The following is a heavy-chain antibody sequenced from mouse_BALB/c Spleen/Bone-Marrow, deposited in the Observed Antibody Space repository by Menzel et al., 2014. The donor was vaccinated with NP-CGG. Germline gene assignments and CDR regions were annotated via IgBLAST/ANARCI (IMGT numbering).Heavy chain of an antibody. D-gene: IGHD2-12*01. V-gene: IGHV5-12*02. CDR3: ARNAFYRGYAMDY. CDR2: ISNGGGST. Sequence: DVMLVESGGGLVQPGGSLKLSCATSGFTFXDYYMYWVRQTPEKRLEWVAYISNGGGSTYYPDTVKGRFTISRDNAKNTLYLQMSRLKSEDTAMYYCARNAFYRGYAMDYWGQGTSVTVSS. CDR1: GFTFXDYY. J-gene: IGHJ4*01.